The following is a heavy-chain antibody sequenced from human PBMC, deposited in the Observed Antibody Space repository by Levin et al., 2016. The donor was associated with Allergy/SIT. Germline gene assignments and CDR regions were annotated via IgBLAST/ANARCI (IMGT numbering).Heavy chain of an antibody. Sequence: GGSLRLSCAASGFTFSGSAMHWVRQASGKGLEWVGRIRSKANSYATAYAASVKGRFTISRDDSKNTAYLQMNSLKTEDTAVYYCTNSHSSSPHYWGQGTLVTVSS. V-gene: IGHV3-73*01. J-gene: IGHJ4*02. CDR3: TNSHSSSPHY. CDR2: IRSKANSYAT. CDR1: GFTFSGSA. D-gene: IGHD3-22*01.